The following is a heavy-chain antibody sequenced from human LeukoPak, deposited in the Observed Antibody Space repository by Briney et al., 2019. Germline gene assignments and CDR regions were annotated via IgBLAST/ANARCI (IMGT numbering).Heavy chain of an antibody. V-gene: IGHV1-3*03. D-gene: IGHD6-19*01. CDR3: ARVLSYSSGPLTDLLPYYFDY. CDR2: INAGNGNT. Sequence: ASVKVSCKASGYTFTSYAMHWVRQAPGQRLEWMGWINAGNGNTKYSQEFQGRVTITRDTSASAVYMELSSLRSDDMAVYYCARVLSYSSGPLTDLLPYYFDYWGQGTLVTVSS. CDR1: GYTFTSYA. J-gene: IGHJ4*02.